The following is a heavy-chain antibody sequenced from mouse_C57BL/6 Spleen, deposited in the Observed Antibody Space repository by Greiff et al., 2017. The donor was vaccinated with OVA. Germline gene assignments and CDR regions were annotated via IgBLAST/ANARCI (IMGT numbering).Heavy chain of an antibody. CDR2: IDPEDGET. CDR3: NYGNFYYFDY. D-gene: IGHD2-1*01. J-gene: IGHJ2*01. CDR1: GFNIKDYY. Sequence: VQLQQSGAELVKPGASVKLSCTASGFNIKDYYMHWVKQRTEQGLEWIGRIDPEDGETKYAPTFQGTATITADTSSNTAYLQLSSLTSEDTAVYYCNYGNFYYFDYWGQGTTLTVSS. V-gene: IGHV14-2*01.